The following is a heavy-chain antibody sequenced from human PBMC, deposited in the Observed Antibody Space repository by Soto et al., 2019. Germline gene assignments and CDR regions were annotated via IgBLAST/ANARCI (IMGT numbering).Heavy chain of an antibody. CDR3: AEYGPRYYYYGMDV. Sequence: PGGSLRLSCAASGFTFSSYWMSWVRQAPGKGLEWVANIKQDGSEKYYVDSVKGRFTISRDNAKNSLYLQMNSLRAEDTAVYYCAEYGPRYYYYGMDVWGKGTTVTASS. V-gene: IGHV3-7*02. J-gene: IGHJ6*04. CDR2: IKQDGSEK. CDR1: GFTFSSYW. D-gene: IGHD2-2*01.